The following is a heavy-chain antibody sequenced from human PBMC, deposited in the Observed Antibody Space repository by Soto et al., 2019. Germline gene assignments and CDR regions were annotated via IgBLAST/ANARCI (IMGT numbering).Heavy chain of an antibody. J-gene: IGHJ4*02. Sequence: QVQLQQWGAGLLKPSETLSLICGVFGGSFSGYYWSWIRQTPGKGLELIGAINHSGSTNYNPSLKSRVPISVDTSKNQFSLKLSSLTAADTAVYYCARGRYDYVWGSYRSPFDYGGQGLLVTVSS. CDR1: GGSFSGYY. CDR3: ARGRYDYVWGSYRSPFDY. CDR2: INHSGST. V-gene: IGHV4-34*01. D-gene: IGHD3-16*02.